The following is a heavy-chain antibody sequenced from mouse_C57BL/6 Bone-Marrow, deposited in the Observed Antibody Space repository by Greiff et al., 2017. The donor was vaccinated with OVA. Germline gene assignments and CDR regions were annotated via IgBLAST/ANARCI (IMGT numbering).Heavy chain of an antibody. D-gene: IGHD4-1*01. CDR2: IYPGDGDT. CDR3: AREGLTGFDD. V-gene: IGHV1-82*01. Sequence: VQLVESGPELVKPGASVKISCKASGYAFSSSWMNWVKQRPGKGLEWIGRIYPGDGDTNYNGKFKGKATLTADKSSSTAYMQLSSLTSEDSAVYFCAREGLTGFDDWGQGTTLTVSS. CDR1: GYAFSSSW. J-gene: IGHJ2*01.